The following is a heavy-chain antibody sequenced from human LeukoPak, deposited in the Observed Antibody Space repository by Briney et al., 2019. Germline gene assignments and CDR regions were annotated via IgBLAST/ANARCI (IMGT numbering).Heavy chain of an antibody. CDR2: IKSKTDGGTT. CDR3: ATIRYCSSTSCSY. D-gene: IGHD2-2*01. J-gene: IGHJ4*02. V-gene: IGHV3-15*01. CDR1: GFTFSNAW. Sequence: GGSLTLSCAASGFTFSNAWMSWVRQAPGKGLEWVGRIKSKTDGGTTDYAAPVKGRFTISRDDSKNTLYLQMNSLKTEDTAVYYCATIRYCSSTSCSYWGQGTLVTVSS.